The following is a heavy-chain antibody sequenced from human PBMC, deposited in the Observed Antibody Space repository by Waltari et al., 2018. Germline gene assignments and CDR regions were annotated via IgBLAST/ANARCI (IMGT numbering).Heavy chain of an antibody. D-gene: IGHD1-1*01. Sequence: QVQLVESGGGVVQPGRCLRLSCAAAGFTFTDSAVHSRRHPPGRGLEWLAIISYDGSTKYYADSVKGRFTISRDTSNNTLYLQMSSLRSEDTAVYYCAKDNGGGETYNKHRYFAQWGQGTLVSVSS. CDR2: ISYDGSTK. V-gene: IGHV3-30*18. CDR1: GFTFTDSA. J-gene: IGHJ4*02. CDR3: AKDNGGGETYNKHRYFAQ.